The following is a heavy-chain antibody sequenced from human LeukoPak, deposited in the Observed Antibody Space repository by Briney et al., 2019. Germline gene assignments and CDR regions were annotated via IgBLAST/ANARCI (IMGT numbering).Heavy chain of an antibody. J-gene: IGHJ4*02. Sequence: ASVKVSCKASGYTFTGYYMHWVRQAPGQGLEWMGWINPNSGGTNYAQKFQGRVTTTRDTSISTAYMELSRLRSDDTAVYYCASPWGIAVAGPLDYWGQGTLVTVSS. CDR3: ASPWGIAVAGPLDY. CDR1: GYTFTGYY. D-gene: IGHD6-19*01. CDR2: INPNSGGT. V-gene: IGHV1-2*02.